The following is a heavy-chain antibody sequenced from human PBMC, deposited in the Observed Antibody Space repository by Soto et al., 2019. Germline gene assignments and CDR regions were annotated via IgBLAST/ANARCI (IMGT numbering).Heavy chain of an antibody. CDR2: IYYSGST. J-gene: IGHJ6*03. Sequence: SETLSLTCTVSGGSISSYYWSWIRQPPGTGLKWIGYIYYSGSTNYNPSLKSRVTISVDTSKNQFSLKLSSVTAADTAVYYCARVGGYYDFWSGYYKAARSDYYYYYMDVWGKGTTVTVS. V-gene: IGHV4-59*01. CDR3: ARVGGYYDFWSGYYKAARSDYYYYYMDV. D-gene: IGHD3-3*01. CDR1: GGSISSYY.